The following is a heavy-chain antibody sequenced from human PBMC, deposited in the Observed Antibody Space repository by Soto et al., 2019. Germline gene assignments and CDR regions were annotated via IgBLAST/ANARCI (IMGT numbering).Heavy chain of an antibody. CDR3: ARLYCSGGSCYLSYFDY. CDR1: GYSISSSNW. D-gene: IGHD2-15*01. Sequence: PSETLSLTCAVSGYSISSSNWWGCIRQPPGKGLEWIGYIYYSGSTYYNPSLKSRVTMSVDTSKNQFSLKLSSVTAVDTAVYYRARLYCSGGSCYLSYFDYWGQGTLVTVSS. CDR2: IYYSGST. J-gene: IGHJ4*02. V-gene: IGHV4-28*01.